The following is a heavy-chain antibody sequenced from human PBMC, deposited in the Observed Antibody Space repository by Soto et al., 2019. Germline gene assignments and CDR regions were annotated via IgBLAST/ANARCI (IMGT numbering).Heavy chain of an antibody. CDR1: GYAFTSYG. CDR2: IAPHSGRT. V-gene: IGHV1-18*04. Sequence: QVQLVQSGPEVKKPGASVRVSCMTSGYAFTSYGVNWVRQVPGQGLEWMGWIAPHSGRTTYLPKFQGRVTITADPSTNTAYMELTSLSSDDTGIYFGARAATGSYHSAYWGQGTVVTVSA. J-gene: IGHJ4*02. CDR3: ARAATGSYHSAY. D-gene: IGHD3-10*01.